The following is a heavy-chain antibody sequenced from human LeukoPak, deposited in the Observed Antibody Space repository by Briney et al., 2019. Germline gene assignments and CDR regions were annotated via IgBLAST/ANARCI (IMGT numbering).Heavy chain of an antibody. D-gene: IGHD5-24*01. CDR2: ISYDGSNK. V-gene: IGHV3-30*18. CDR1: GFTFSSYG. J-gene: IGHJ4*02. CDR3: AKDRRDGYNLQDY. Sequence: PGRSLRLSCVASGFTFSSYGMHWVRQAPGKGLEWVAVISYDGSNKYYADSVKGRFTISRDNSKNTLYLQMNSLRAEDTAVYYCAKDRRDGYNLQDYWGQGTLVTVSS.